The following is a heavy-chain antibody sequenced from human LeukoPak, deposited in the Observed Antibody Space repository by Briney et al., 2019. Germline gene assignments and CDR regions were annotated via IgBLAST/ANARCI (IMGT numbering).Heavy chain of an antibody. CDR3: ASETDYSHPNWFDP. Sequence: SETLSLTCTVSGESISSRYWWSWVRQPPGKGLEWIGQIHNVGFTKYNPSLKSRVTISVDKSKNHFSLKLNSVAAADTALYYCASETDYSHPNWFDPWGQGILVTVSS. CDR2: IHNVGFT. J-gene: IGHJ5*02. D-gene: IGHD4-11*01. V-gene: IGHV4-4*02. CDR1: GESISSRYW.